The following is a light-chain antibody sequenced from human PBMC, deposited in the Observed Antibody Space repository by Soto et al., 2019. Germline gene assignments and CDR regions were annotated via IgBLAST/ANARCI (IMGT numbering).Light chain of an antibody. J-gene: IGKJ2*01. V-gene: IGKV3-20*01. CDR3: QQYGTSPRT. CDR2: GAY. Sequence: ENVLTQSPGTLSLSPGERATLSCRASLSVTSYLAWYQKKPGQPPRLLIYGAYNRPTGIPDRFTGSGSGTDFTLTISRLQPEDFAVYYCQQYGTSPRTFGQGTEVEIK. CDR1: LSVTSY.